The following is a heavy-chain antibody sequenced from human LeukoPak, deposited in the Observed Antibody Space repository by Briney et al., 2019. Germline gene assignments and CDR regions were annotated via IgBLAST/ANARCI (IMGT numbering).Heavy chain of an antibody. CDR3: ARDLGGNSGAYGMDV. Sequence: SETLSLTCTVSGGSISRGGYHWSWIRQHPGKGLEWTGNIYYSGSTYYNPSLKSRVRISVDTSKNQFSLKLNSVTAADTAVYYCARDLGGNSGAYGMDVWGQGTTVTVSS. V-gene: IGHV4-31*03. CDR1: GGSISRGGYH. CDR2: IYYSGST. D-gene: IGHD4-23*01. J-gene: IGHJ6*02.